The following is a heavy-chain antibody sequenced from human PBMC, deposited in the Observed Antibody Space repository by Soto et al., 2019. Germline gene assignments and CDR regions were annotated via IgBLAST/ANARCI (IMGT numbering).Heavy chain of an antibody. D-gene: IGHD3-22*01. J-gene: IGHJ3*02. CDR2: IDPSDSYT. Sequence: GESLKISCKGSGYSFTSYWISWVRQMPGKGLEWMGRIDPSDSYTNYSPSFQGHVTISADKSISTAYLQWSSLKASDTAMYYCARQGPYASSGYYATSDAFDIWGQGTMVTVSS. CDR3: ARQGPYASSGYYATSDAFDI. CDR1: GYSFTSYW. V-gene: IGHV5-10-1*01.